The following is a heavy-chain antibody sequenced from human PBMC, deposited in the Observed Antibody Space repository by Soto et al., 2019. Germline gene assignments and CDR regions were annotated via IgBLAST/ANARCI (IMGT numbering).Heavy chain of an antibody. D-gene: IGHD6-13*01. CDR2: IYSDGATE. CDR3: ARDVGSSSWHALDI. CDR1: GFTFSTYL. J-gene: IGHJ3*02. V-gene: IGHV3-33*01. Sequence: QVQLVESGGGVVQPGESLTLSCAASGFTFSTYLMHWVRQAPGKGLEWVAVIYSDGATEYYGDSVKGRFIISRDNSRSTLYVQMNDLRVEDTAVYFCARDVGSSSWHALDIWGQGTMVSVSS.